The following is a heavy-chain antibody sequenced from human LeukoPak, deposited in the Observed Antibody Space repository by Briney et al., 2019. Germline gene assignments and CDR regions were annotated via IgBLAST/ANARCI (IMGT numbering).Heavy chain of an antibody. CDR1: GGSISSHY. V-gene: IGHV4-59*11. CDR3: ARARLALHHAFDI. J-gene: IGHJ3*02. Sequence: PSETLSLTCTVSGGSISSHYWSWIRQPPGKGLEWIGYIYSSGSTNYNPSLKSRVTISVDTSKNRFSLKLSSVTAADTAVYYCARARLALHHAFDIWGQGTVVTVSS. CDR2: IYSSGST. D-gene: IGHD2-21*01.